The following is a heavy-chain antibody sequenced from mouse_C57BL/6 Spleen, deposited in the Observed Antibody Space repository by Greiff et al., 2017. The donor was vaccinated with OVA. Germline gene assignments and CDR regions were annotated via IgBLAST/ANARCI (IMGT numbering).Heavy chain of an antibody. CDR2: IDPETGGT. CDR3: TEGSTLRGGYFDD. J-gene: IGHJ1*03. Sequence: LVESGAELVRPGASVTLSCKASGYTFTDYEMHWVKQTPVHGLEWIGAIDPETGGTAYNQKFKGKSILTADKSSSTAYMELRSLTSEDSAVYYGTEGSTLRGGYFDDWGTGTTVTVSS. V-gene: IGHV1-15*01. CDR1: GYTFTDYE. D-gene: IGHD1-1*01.